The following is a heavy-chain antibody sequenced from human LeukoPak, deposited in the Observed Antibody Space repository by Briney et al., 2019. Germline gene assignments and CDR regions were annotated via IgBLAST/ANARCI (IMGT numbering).Heavy chain of an antibody. CDR2: IWYDGSKQ. J-gene: IGHJ5*02. D-gene: IGHD2-15*01. V-gene: IGHV3-33*06. CDR1: GFSFTTYG. CDR3: AKDDCSLASSYPNCFAP. Sequence: GGSLRLSCAASGFSFTTYGFHWVRQAPGKGLEWVAVIWYDGSKQYYADSVKGRFTFSRDDSQNMLYLQMNSLRAEDTAIYYCAKDDCSLASSYPNCFAPWGKGPLV.